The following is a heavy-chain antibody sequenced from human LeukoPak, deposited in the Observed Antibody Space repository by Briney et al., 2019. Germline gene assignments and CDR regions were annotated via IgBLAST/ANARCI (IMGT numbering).Heavy chain of an antibody. D-gene: IGHD3-10*01. Sequence: GGSLRLSCVASGFTFSSYGAHWVRQAPGKGLEWMAIIWYDGSVKNYADSVKGRFTISRDNSKSTLYLQMNSLGAEDTALYYCARSPNYGSGQYYFDSWGQGLLVTVSS. CDR1: GFTFSSYG. CDR2: IWYDGSVK. V-gene: IGHV3-33*01. CDR3: ARSPNYGSGQYYFDS. J-gene: IGHJ4*02.